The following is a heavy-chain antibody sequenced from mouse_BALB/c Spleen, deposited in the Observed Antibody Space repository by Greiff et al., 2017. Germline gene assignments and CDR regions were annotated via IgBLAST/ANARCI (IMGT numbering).Heavy chain of an antibody. Sequence: EVQLQESGAELVRPGALVKLSCKASGFNIKDYYMHWVKQRPEQGLEWIGWIDPENGNTIYDPKFQGKASITADTSSNTAYLQLSSLTSEDTAVYYCARGWLGAMDYWGQGTSVTVSS. CDR2: IDPENGNT. CDR3: ARGWLGAMDY. CDR1: GFNIKDYY. D-gene: IGHD2-3*01. J-gene: IGHJ4*01. V-gene: IGHV14-1*02.